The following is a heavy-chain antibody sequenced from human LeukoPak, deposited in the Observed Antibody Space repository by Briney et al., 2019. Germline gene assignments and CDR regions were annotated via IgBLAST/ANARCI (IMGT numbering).Heavy chain of an antibody. CDR3: ARDVVVVAATTAKFNWFDP. Sequence: SETLSLTCSVSGGSISSYYWSWIRQPPGKGLEWIGYIYYSGSTNYNPSLKSRVTISVDRSKKQFSLKLSSVTAADTAVYYCARDVVVVAATTAKFNWFDPWGQGTLVTVSS. D-gene: IGHD2-15*01. CDR1: GGSISSYY. J-gene: IGHJ5*02. CDR2: IYYSGST. V-gene: IGHV4-59*12.